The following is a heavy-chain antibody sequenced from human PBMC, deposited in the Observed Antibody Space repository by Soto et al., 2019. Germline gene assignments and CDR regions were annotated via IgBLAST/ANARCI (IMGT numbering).Heavy chain of an antibody. J-gene: IGHJ4*02. D-gene: IGHD2-2*02. CDR3: AREYTYGSNFFDC. Sequence: QVQLQESGPGLVKPSQTLSLTCTVSGGSISSAAYYWSWIRQHPGKGLEWIGYISHSGSTYYNPSLQSRVIISVDTSKHQCSLSLTSVTAADTAVYYCAREYTYGSNFFDCWGQGALVTVSS. CDR1: GGSISSAAYY. V-gene: IGHV4-31*03. CDR2: ISHSGST.